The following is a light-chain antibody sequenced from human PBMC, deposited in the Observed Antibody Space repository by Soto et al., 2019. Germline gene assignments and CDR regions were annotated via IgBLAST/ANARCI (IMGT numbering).Light chain of an antibody. J-gene: IGKJ4*01. CDR1: QSISTL. CDR2: KAS. CDR3: LQYNSYPCT. V-gene: IGKV1-5*03. Sequence: DIQMTQSPATLSASVGDRVTVPCRASQSISTLLAWYQQKPGKAPKLLIDKASNLESGVPSRFSGSGSGAEFTLTISSLQPDDFATYYCLQYNSYPCTFGGGTKVDSK.